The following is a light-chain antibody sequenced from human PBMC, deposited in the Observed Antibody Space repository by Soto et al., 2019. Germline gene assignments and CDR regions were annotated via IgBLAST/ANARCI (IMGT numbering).Light chain of an antibody. CDR3: GAWDDWLNGPV. Sequence: QSVPTPPPSASGTRGHRVTISCSGSSYNIGSHPVNWYHQLPTTAPKLLICTNNQRPSGVPDRFSVSNSGTSASLATSRLQSEDEADYDRGAWDDWLNGPVFGTRTKVTVL. CDR1: SYNIGSHP. V-gene: IGLV1-44*01. CDR2: TNN. J-gene: IGLJ1*01.